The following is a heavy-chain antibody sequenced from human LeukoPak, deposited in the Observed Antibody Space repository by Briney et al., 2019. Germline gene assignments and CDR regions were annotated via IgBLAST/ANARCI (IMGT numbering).Heavy chain of an antibody. CDR1: GFTFSSYW. CDR3: ARERYFDWPMKPAFDY. J-gene: IGHJ4*02. CDR2: IKQDGSEK. V-gene: IGHV3-7*03. Sequence: PGGSLRLSCAASGFTFSSYWMSWVRQAPGKGLEWVANIKQDGSEKYYVGSVKGRFTISRDNAKNSLYLQMNSLRAEDTAVYYCARERYFDWPMKPAFDYWGQGTLVTVSS. D-gene: IGHD3-9*01.